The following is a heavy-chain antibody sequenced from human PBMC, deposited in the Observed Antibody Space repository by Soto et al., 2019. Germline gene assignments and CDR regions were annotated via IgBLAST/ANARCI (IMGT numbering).Heavy chain of an antibody. Sequence: QLQLQESGPGLVKPSETLSLTCTVSGGSISSSSYYWGWIRQPPGKGLEWIGSIYYSGSTYYNPSLKRRAHTSVDTSKNQSSLKLSTVTAADTAVYYCARRGSGSYSDYWGQGTLVTVSS. CDR2: IYYSGST. D-gene: IGHD3-10*01. CDR1: GGSISSSSYY. V-gene: IGHV4-39*01. J-gene: IGHJ4*02. CDR3: ARRGSGSYSDY.